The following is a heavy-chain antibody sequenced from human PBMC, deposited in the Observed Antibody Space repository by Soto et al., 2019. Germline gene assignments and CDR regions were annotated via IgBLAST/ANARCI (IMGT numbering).Heavy chain of an antibody. CDR1: GFTFSSYS. CDR3: ARKRHITGRRGWFDP. D-gene: IGHD1-20*01. Sequence: GGSLRLSCAASGFTFSSYSMNWVRQAPGKGLEWVSSISSSSSYIYYADSVKGRFTISRDNAKNSLYLQMNSLRAEDTAVYYCARKRHITGRRGWFDPWGQGTLVTVSS. J-gene: IGHJ5*02. V-gene: IGHV3-21*01. CDR2: ISSSSSYI.